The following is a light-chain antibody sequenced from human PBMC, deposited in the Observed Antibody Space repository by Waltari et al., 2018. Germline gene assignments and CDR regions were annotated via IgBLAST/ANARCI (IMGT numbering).Light chain of an antibody. CDR1: QSVSTF. J-gene: IGKJ4*01. CDR2: HAS. Sequence: EIFLTQSPATLSLAPGERATLSCRASQSVSTFLAWYQQKPGQAPRLLIYHASTRATGVPARFSGSGSGTDFTHTISSLEPEDFGVYYCQQRANWPPLTFGGGTKVEI. V-gene: IGKV3-11*01. CDR3: QQRANWPPLT.